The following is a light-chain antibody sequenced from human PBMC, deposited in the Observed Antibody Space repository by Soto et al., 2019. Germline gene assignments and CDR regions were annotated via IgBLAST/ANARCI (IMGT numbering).Light chain of an antibody. CDR2: AAS. V-gene: IGKV1-39*01. J-gene: IGKJ1*01. CDR1: QSIHNN. CDR3: QQSYSTPRT. Sequence: DIQMTQSPSSLSASVGDRVTITCRASQSIHNNLNWYQQKPGKAPKLLIYAASSLQNEVPSTFSGSGSGTDFTLIISSLEPDDFAIYFCQQSYSTPRTFGQGTKVEIK.